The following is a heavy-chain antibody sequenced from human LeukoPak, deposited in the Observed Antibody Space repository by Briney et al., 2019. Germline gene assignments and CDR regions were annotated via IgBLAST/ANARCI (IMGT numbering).Heavy chain of an antibody. CDR3: ASTSGYCSGGNCYSAFGY. J-gene: IGHJ4*02. D-gene: IGHD2-15*01. V-gene: IGHV4-61*01. CDR2: IYYSGST. Sequence: SETLSLTCTVSGASVSSGYYYWSWIRQPPGKGLEWIGYIYYSGSTDYYPSLKSRVTISIETSKNQFSLNLGSVTAADTAVYYCASTSGYCSGGNCYSAFGYWGQGTLVTVSS. CDR1: GASVSSGYYY.